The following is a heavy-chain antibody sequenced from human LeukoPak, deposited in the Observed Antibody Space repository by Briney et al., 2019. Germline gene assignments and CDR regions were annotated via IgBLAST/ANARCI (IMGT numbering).Heavy chain of an antibody. CDR3: ARDGSGWYYFDY. D-gene: IGHD6-19*01. CDR2: INHSGST. CDR1: GGSFGGYY. V-gene: IGHV4-34*01. Sequence: SETLSLTCAVYGGSFGGYYWSWIRQPPGKGLEWIGEINHSGSTNYNPSLKSRVTISVDTSKNQFSLKLSSVTAADTAVYYCARDGSGWYYFDYWGQGTLVTVSS. J-gene: IGHJ4*02.